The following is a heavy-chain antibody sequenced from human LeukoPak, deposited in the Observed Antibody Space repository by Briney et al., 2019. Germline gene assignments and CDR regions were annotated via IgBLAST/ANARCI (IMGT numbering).Heavy chain of an antibody. CDR2: ISYDGSNE. CDR1: GFTFTSYA. V-gene: IGHV3-30*04. J-gene: IGHJ4*02. D-gene: IGHD4-23*01. Sequence: GGSLRLSCAASGFTFTSYAMHWVRQAPGQGLEWVALISYDGSNEYYTDSVKGRVTVSRDNSKNTLYVQMNSLRADDTAVYHCARDEGGNPRLALDYWGQGTLVTVSS. CDR3: ARDEGGNPRLALDY.